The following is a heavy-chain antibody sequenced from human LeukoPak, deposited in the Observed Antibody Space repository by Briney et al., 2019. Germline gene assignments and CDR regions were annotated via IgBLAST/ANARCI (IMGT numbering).Heavy chain of an antibody. V-gene: IGHV1-18*01. CDR1: GYTFTNYG. J-gene: IGHJ5*02. CDR2: INAYNGNT. CDR3: ARVGSPGILDP. D-gene: IGHD1-26*01. Sequence: ASVKASCKASGYTFTNYGISWVRQAPGQGLEWMGWINAYNGNTDYAQNLQGRVTMTTDTSTSTAYMELSSLRSDDTAVYYCARVGSPGILDPWGQGTLVTVSS.